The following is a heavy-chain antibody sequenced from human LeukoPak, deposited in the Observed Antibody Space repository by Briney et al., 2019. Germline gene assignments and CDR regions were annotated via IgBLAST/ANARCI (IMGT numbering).Heavy chain of an antibody. CDR1: GGSISSHY. D-gene: IGHD3-3*01. J-gene: IGHJ4*02. CDR2: IFSGGRI. CDR3: ARTNSDLGSVNNYYFDY. Sequence: SETLSLTCTVSGGSISSHYWSWIRQPPGQGLEWIGCIFSGGRINYNPYNPSLKSRVTISLDTSKNQFSLNLTSVTAADTAVYYCARTNSDLGSVNNYYFDYWGRGPPVPVSS. V-gene: IGHV4-59*11.